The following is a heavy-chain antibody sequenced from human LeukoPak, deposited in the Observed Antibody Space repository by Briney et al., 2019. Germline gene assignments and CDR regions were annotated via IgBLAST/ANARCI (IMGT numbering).Heavy chain of an antibody. CDR3: GRDPHRRIFDS. Sequence: PGGSLRLSCSTSGFTLRDFHMHWLRQVPGKGLQHDAYISSRGSHMYYAASVVGRFTISRDDATDLLFLQMDRLREDDTAFDYSGRDPHRRIFDSWG. CDR1: GFTLRDFH. D-gene: IGHD1-14*01. V-gene: IGHV3-48*02. CDR2: ISSRGSHM. J-gene: IGHJ4*01.